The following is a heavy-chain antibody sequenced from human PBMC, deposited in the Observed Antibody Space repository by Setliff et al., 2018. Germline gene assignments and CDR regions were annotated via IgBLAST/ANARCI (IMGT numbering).Heavy chain of an antibody. V-gene: IGHV1-18*01. CDR1: GYTFSNYG. CDR2: ISAYNGYI. CDR3: ARGALVLQFLEWLPRYYYMDV. Sequence: ASVKVSCKASGYTFSNYGISWVRQAPGQGLEWMGWISAYNGYIIYAQKLQGRVTMTTDTSTSTAYMEVRSLRSDDTAVYYCARGALVLQFLEWLPRYYYMDVWGKGTTVTVSS. D-gene: IGHD3-3*01. J-gene: IGHJ6*03.